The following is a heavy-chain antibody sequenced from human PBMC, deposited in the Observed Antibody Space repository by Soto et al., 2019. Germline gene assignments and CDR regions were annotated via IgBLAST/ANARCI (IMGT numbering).Heavy chain of an antibody. Sequence: PGGSLRLSCAASGFTFSSYAMSWVRQAPGKGLEWVSAISGSGGSTYYADSVKGRFTISRDNSKNTLYLQMNSLRAEDTAVYYCAKDAVQTPYSSGQVNWFDPWGQGTLVTVSS. CDR2: ISGSGGST. CDR1: GFTFSSYA. D-gene: IGHD6-19*01. V-gene: IGHV3-23*01. CDR3: AKDAVQTPYSSGQVNWFDP. J-gene: IGHJ5*02.